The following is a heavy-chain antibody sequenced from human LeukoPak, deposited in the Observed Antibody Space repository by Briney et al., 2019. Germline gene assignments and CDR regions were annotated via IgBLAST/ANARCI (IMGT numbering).Heavy chain of an antibody. J-gene: IGHJ4*02. CDR2: IYYTGNT. D-gene: IGHD3-3*02. Sequence: SETLSLTCTVSGGSISTYYWNWIRQPPGKGQDWIGYIYYTGNTIYNPSLKSRVTISVYTSKNQFSLELSLVTAAATAVAYCARTLSVFAFGLFESWGEGNLVTVSS. V-gene: IGHV4-59*08. CDR1: GGSISTYY. CDR3: ARTLSVFAFGLFES.